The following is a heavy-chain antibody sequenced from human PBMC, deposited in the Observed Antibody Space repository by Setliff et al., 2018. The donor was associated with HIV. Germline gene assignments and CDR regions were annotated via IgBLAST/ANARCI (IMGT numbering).Heavy chain of an antibody. CDR1: GFTFSSYS. CDR2: ISSSSNK. Sequence: GGSLRLSCAASGFTFSSYSMNWVRQAPGKGLEWVSYISSSSNKYYADSVKGRFTISRDNSKNTLYLQMNSLRAEDTAVYYCAKDSSGWLGYFDYWGQGTLVTVSS. CDR3: AKDSSGWLGYFDY. D-gene: IGHD6-19*01. V-gene: IGHV3-48*01. J-gene: IGHJ4*02.